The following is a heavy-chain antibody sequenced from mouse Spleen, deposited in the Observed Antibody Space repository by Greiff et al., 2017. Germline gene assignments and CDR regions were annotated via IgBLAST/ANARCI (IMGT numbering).Heavy chain of an antibody. CDR3: ARGRDYEPFAY. Sequence: EVKVVESGGGLVKPGGSLKLSCAASGFTFSSYAMSWVRQTPEKRLEWVASISSGGSTYYPDSVKGRFTISRDNARNILYLQMSSLRSEDTAMYYCARGRDYEPFAYWGQGTLVTVSA. V-gene: IGHV5-6-5*01. J-gene: IGHJ3*01. CDR1: GFTFSSYA. D-gene: IGHD2-4*01. CDR2: ISSGGST.